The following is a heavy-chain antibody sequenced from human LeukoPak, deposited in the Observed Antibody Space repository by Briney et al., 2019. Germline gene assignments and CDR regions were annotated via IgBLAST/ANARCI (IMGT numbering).Heavy chain of an antibody. CDR1: GYSFTSYW. CDR3: ARLIESTSGYYYYGMDV. J-gene: IGHJ6*04. V-gene: IGHV5-10-1*01. Sequence: GESLRISCKGSGYSFTSYWISWVRQMPGKGLERMGRIDPSDSYTNYSPSFQGHVTISADKSISTAYLQWSSLKASDTAMYYCARLIESTSGYYYYGMDVWGKGTTVTVSS. CDR2: IDPSDSYT. D-gene: IGHD3-16*02.